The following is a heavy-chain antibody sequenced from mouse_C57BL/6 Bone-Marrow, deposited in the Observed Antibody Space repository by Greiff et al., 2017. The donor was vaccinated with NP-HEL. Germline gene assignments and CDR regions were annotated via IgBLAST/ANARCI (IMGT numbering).Heavy chain of an antibody. V-gene: IGHV5-4*01. CDR1: GFTFSSYA. CDR3: ASPLAWFAD. Sequence: DVHLVESGGGLVKPGGSLKLSCAASGFTFSSYAMSWVRQTPEKRLEWVATISDGGSYTYYPDNVKGRFTISRDNAKNNLYLQMSHLKSEDTAMYYCASPLAWFADWGKGTLVTVSA. CDR2: ISDGGSYT. J-gene: IGHJ3*01.